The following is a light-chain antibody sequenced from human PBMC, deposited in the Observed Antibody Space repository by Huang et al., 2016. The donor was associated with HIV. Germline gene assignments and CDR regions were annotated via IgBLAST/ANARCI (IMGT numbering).Light chain of an antibody. CDR3: QQRSNWPHT. CDR1: QSVGSY. Sequence: DIVLTQSPATLSLSPGERVTLSCRAGQSVGSYLAWYQQKPGQAPRLLIYDTSNRATGIPTRFSGSGSGTDFTLTISSLESEDFAVYYCQQRSNWPHTFGQGTRLEI. V-gene: IGKV3-11*01. CDR2: DTS. J-gene: IGKJ2*01.